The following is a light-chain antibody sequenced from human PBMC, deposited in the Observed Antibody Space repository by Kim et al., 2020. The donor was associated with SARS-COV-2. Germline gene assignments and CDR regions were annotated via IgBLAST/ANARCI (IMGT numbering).Light chain of an antibody. V-gene: IGKV3-20*01. Sequence: LSPGERATLSCRASQTLRNNYLAWYQQKPGQAPRLLIYGASYRATGIPDRFSGSGSGTDFTLTISRLEPEDFAVYFCQQYAGSPYAFGQGTKLVI. J-gene: IGKJ2*01. CDR1: QTLRNNY. CDR3: QQYAGSPYA. CDR2: GAS.